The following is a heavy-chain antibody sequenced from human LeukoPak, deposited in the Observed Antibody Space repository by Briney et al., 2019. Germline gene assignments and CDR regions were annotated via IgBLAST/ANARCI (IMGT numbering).Heavy chain of an antibody. J-gene: IGHJ4*02. CDR2: IRYDGSKK. Sequence: PGGSLRLSCAASGFTFSSHGMHWVRQAPGKGLEWVAFIRYDGSKKYYADSVKGRFTISRDNSKNTLDLQMNSLRAEDMAVYYCGKDRWYYDSSPADYWGQGTLVTVSS. D-gene: IGHD3-22*01. V-gene: IGHV3-30*02. CDR1: GFTFSSHG. CDR3: GKDRWYYDSSPADY.